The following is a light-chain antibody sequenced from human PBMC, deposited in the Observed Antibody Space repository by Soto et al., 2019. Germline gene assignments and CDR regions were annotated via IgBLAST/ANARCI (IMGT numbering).Light chain of an antibody. Sequence: EIVLTQSPATLSLSPGERATLSCRASQSVSSYLAWYQQKPSQAPRLLIYDASNRATGIPARFSGSGSGTDFTLTISSLEPEDFAVYYCQQSYNKPPTFGQGTKVDIK. CDR2: DAS. J-gene: IGKJ1*01. CDR1: QSVSSY. V-gene: IGKV3-11*01. CDR3: QQSYNKPPT.